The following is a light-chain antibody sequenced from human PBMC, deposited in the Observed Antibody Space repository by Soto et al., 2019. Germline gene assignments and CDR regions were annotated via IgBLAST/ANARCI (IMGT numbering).Light chain of an antibody. CDR1: QSISSTY. J-gene: IGKJ1*01. Sequence: EIVLTRSPGTLSLSPGERATLSCRASQSISSTYLTWYHQRPGQAPRLLIYDASRRATGIPDRFSGSGSGTDFSLTISRLEPEDFAVYYCQHYDSARWTFGLGTKVDTK. CDR2: DAS. V-gene: IGKV3-20*01. CDR3: QHYDSARWT.